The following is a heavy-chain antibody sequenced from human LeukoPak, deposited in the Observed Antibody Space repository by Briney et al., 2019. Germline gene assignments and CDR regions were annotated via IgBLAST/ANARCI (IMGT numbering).Heavy chain of an antibody. D-gene: IGHD6-19*01. CDR1: GGSFSGYY. CDR2: INHSGST. CDR3: ARPGGWYRYYFDY. J-gene: IGHJ4*02. Sequence: PSETLSLTCAVYGGSFSGYYWSWIRQPPGKGLEWIGEINHSGSTNYNPSLKSRVTISVDTSKNQFSLKLSSVTAADTAVYYCARPGGWYRYYFDYWSQGTLVTVSS. V-gene: IGHV4-34*01.